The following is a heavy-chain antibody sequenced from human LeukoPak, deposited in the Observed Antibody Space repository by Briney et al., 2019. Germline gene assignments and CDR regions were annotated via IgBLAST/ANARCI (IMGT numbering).Heavy chain of an antibody. Sequence: GASVKVSCKVSGYTLTELSMHWVGQAPGKGLEWMGGFDAENGEMIYAQKLQGRVTMTEDISTDTAYMELSDLRSDDTAVYYCATEDPSGLDVLLNWGQGTMVTVSS. CDR1: GYTLTELS. V-gene: IGHV1-24*01. D-gene: IGHD3-10*02. CDR2: FDAENGEM. J-gene: IGHJ3*01. CDR3: ATEDPSGLDVLLN.